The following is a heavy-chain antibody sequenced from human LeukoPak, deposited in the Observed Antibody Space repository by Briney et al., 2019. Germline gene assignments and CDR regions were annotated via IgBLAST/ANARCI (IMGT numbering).Heavy chain of an antibody. V-gene: IGHV3-23*01. CDR3: AKDDRVATGYYFDY. CDR1: GFTFSSYA. CDR2: ISGSGGST. D-gene: IGHD5-12*01. J-gene: IGHJ4*02. Sequence: GGSLRLSCAASGFTFSSYAMSWVRQAPGKGLEWVSAISGSGGSTYHADSVKGRFTISRDNSKNTLYLQMNSLRAEDTAVYYCAKDDRVATGYYFDYWGQGTLVTVSS.